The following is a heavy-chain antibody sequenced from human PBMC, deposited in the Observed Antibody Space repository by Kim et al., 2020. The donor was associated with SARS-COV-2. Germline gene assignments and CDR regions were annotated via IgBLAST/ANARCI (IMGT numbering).Heavy chain of an antibody. CDR2: ISYDGSNK. V-gene: IGHV3-30-3*01. J-gene: IGHJ4*02. D-gene: IGHD6-19*01. Sequence: GGSLRLSCAASGFTFSSYAMHWVRQAPGKGLEWVAVISYDGSNKYYADSVKGRFTISRDNSKNTLYLQMNSLRAEDTAVYYCARFNPIAVACTFYWGQGT. CDR1: GFTFSSYA. CDR3: ARFNPIAVACTFY.